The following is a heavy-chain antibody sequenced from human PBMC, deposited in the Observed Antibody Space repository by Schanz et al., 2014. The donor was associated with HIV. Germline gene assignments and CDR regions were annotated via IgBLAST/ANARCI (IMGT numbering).Heavy chain of an antibody. CDR1: GYTFTSFG. V-gene: IGHV1-46*01. J-gene: IGHJ5*02. CDR3: ARDRGTVIRGVVANWFDP. CDR2: INPSGGSP. Sequence: QVHLVQSGAEVKKPGASVKVSCKASGYTFTSFGVTWVRQAPGQGLEWMGTINPSGGSPRYAQKFQGRVSMTRDKSTSTVYMEVSSLRSEDTAVYYCARDRGTVIRGVVANWFDPWGQGTLVTVSS. D-gene: IGHD3-10*01.